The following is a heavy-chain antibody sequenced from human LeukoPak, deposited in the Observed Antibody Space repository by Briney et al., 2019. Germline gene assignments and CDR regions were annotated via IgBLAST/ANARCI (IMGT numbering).Heavy chain of an antibody. V-gene: IGHV4-4*02. CDR2: VHLSGRT. Sequence: SGTLSLTCGVSGGSISSTNWWTWVRQPPGEGLEWIGEVHLSGRTNYNPSLESRVTMSVDMSENHISLKLTSVTAADTAVYYCAREGGPYRPLDYSGQGTLVTVSS. CDR1: GGSISSTNW. CDR3: AREGGPYRPLDY. J-gene: IGHJ4*02.